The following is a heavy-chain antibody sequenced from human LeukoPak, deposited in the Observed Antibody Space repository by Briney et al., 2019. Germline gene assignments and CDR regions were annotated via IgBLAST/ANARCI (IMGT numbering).Heavy chain of an antibody. D-gene: IGHD1-26*01. Sequence: GGSLRLSCAASGFIFSSYGMHWVRQAPGKGLEWVAFIRYDGSNKYYADSVKGRFTISRDNSKNMLYLQMHSLRAEDTALYYCASSRGAYSDYCMDVWGKGTTVTVSS. CDR1: GFIFSSYG. V-gene: IGHV3-30*02. CDR3: ASSRGAYSDYCMDV. CDR2: IRYDGSNK. J-gene: IGHJ6*03.